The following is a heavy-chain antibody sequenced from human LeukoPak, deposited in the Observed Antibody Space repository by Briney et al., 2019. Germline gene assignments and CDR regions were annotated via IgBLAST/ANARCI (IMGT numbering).Heavy chain of an antibody. CDR1: GYSFTSYL. J-gene: IGHJ4*02. CDR3: ARRHGSGSYWDY. CDR2: IDPSDSYT. D-gene: IGHD3-10*01. Sequence: GESLRISCKGSGYSFTSYLISWVRQMPGKGLEWIGRIDPSDSYTNYSPSFQGHVTISADKSISTAYLQWSRLKASDTAMYYCARRHGSGSYWDYWGQGTLVTVSS. V-gene: IGHV5-10-1*01.